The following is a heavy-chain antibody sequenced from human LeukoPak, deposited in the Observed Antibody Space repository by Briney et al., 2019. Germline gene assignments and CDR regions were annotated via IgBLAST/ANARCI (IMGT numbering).Heavy chain of an antibody. CDR1: GGSFSGYY. D-gene: IGHD2-15*01. Sequence: PSEALSLTCAVYGGSFSGYYWSWIRQPPGKGLEWIGEINHSGRTNYNASLKSRVTISVDTSKNQFSLKLSSVTAADTAVYYCAREEDCSGGICYLGSAFDIWGQGTMVTVSS. CDR3: AREEDCSGGICYLGSAFDI. J-gene: IGHJ3*02. CDR2: INHSGRT. V-gene: IGHV4-34*01.